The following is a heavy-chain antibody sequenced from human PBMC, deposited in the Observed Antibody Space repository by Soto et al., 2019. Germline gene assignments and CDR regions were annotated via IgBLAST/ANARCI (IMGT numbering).Heavy chain of an antibody. D-gene: IGHD3-16*01. V-gene: IGHV4-39*01. CDR2: IYYSGST. CDR1: GGSIISSSYY. Sequence: SEPLSLTCTVSGGSIISSSYYWGWIRQPPGKGLEWIGSIYYSGSTYYNPSLKSRVTISVDTSKNQFSLKLSSVTAADTAVYYCARQFRFWFDPWGQGTLVTVSS. J-gene: IGHJ5*02. CDR3: ARQFRFWFDP.